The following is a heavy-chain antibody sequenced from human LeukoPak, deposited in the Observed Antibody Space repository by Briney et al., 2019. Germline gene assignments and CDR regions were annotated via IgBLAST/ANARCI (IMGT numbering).Heavy chain of an antibody. V-gene: IGHV3-53*01. CDR1: GFTVSSNY. CDR2: IYSGGST. D-gene: IGHD1-26*01. Sequence: GGSLRLSCAASGFTVSSNYMSWVRQAPGKGLEWVSVIYSGGSTYYADSVKGRFTISRDNSKNTLYLQMNSLRAEDTAVYYCAGVGATNGYYGMDVWGQGTTVTVSS. CDR3: AGVGATNGYYGMDV. J-gene: IGHJ6*02.